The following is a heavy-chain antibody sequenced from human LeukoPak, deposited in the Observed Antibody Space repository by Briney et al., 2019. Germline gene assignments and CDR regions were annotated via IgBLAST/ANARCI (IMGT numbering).Heavy chain of an antibody. J-gene: IGHJ4*02. D-gene: IGHD3-10*02. CDR2: ISGSGGST. V-gene: IGHV3-23*01. CDR3: VKDADAAVMFLFDY. CDR1: GFTFSSYA. Sequence: GGSLRLSCAASGFTFSSYAMSWVRQAPGKGLEWVSAISGSGGSTYYADSVKGRFTISRDNSKNTLYLQMSSLRAEDTAVYYCVKDADAAVMFLFDYWGQGTLVTVSS.